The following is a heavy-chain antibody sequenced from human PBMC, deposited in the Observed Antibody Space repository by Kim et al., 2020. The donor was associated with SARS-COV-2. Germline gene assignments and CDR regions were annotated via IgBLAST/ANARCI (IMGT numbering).Heavy chain of an antibody. CDR2: T. CDR3: AQSSSRRCLDY. J-gene: IGHJ4*02. D-gene: IGHD6-19*01. Sequence: TNYSASPRSRVTISVDESNNQFSLKLSSVPAADTAVYYCAQSSSRRCLDYWGQGTLVTVSS. V-gene: IGHV4-4*02.